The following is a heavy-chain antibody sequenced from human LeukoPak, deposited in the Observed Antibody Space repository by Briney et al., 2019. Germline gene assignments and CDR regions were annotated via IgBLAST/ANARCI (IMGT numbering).Heavy chain of an antibody. V-gene: IGHV3-13*01. CDR3: ARAPGHSYGYDY. Sequence: PGGSLRLSCAASGSTFSSYDMHWVRQATGKGLEWVSAIGTAGDTCYPGSVKGRFTISRENAKNSLYLQMNSLRAGDTAVYYCARAPGHSYGYDYWGQGTLVTVSS. D-gene: IGHD5-18*01. CDR2: IGTAGDT. CDR1: GSTFSSYD. J-gene: IGHJ4*02.